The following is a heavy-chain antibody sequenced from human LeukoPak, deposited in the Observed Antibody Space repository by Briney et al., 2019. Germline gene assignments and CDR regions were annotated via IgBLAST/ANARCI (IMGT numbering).Heavy chain of an antibody. V-gene: IGHV4-34*01. CDR2: INHSGST. D-gene: IGHD6-19*01. J-gene: IGHJ4*02. CDR3: ARTKGSSGWDFDY. CDR1: GGSFSGYY. Sequence: TSETLSLTCAVYGGSFSGYYWSWIRQPPGKGLEWIGEINHSGSTNYNPSLKSRVTISVDTSENQFSLRLSSVTAADTAVYYCARTKGSSGWDFDYWGQGTLVTVSS.